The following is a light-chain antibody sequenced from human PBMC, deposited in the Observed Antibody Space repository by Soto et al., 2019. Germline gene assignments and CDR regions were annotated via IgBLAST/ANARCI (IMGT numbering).Light chain of an antibody. Sequence: QSALTQPASVSGSPGQSITISCTGTSSDVGGYNYVCWYQQHPGKAPKLMIYEVSNRPSGVSNRFSGSKSGNTASLTISGLQAEDEADYYCSSFTSGSTLFGTGTKLTVL. CDR3: SSFTSGSTL. V-gene: IGLV2-14*01. CDR2: EVS. J-gene: IGLJ1*01. CDR1: SSDVGGYNY.